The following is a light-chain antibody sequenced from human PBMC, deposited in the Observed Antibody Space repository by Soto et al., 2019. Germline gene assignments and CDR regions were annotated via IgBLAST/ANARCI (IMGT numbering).Light chain of an antibody. CDR2: AAY. Sequence: DIQLTQSPSFLSASVGDRVTITCRASQGISSYLAWYQQKPGKAPKLLIYAAYTLQSGVPSRFSDSGSGTELTLTVSSLQPEDFATYYCQQLNSYPYTFGQGTKLEIK. CDR3: QQLNSYPYT. CDR1: QGISSY. V-gene: IGKV1-9*01. J-gene: IGKJ2*01.